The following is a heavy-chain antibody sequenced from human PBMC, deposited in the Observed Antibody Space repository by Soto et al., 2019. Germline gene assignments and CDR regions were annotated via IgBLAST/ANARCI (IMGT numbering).Heavy chain of an antibody. D-gene: IGHD5-12*01. V-gene: IGHV3-7*03. CDR3: VRGGSDFDY. J-gene: IGHJ4*02. CDR2: IKCDGSEK. Sequence: GGSLRLSCAASGFTFSSSWMHWVCQAPEKGLEWVADIKCDGSEKYYVDSVKGRLTISRDNAKNSLYLQVNSLRAEDMTVYYCVRGGSDFDYWGQGTLVTVSS. CDR1: GFTFSSSW.